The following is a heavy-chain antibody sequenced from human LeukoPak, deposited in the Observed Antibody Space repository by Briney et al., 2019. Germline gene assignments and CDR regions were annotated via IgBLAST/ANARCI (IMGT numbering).Heavy chain of an antibody. J-gene: IGHJ6*02. CDR1: GFTFSTYG. D-gene: IGHD3-22*01. CDR3: ARDMARYDGGGYCYYYYYGMDV. V-gene: IGHV3-33*01. Sequence: GGSLRLSCAASGFTFSTYGMHWVRQAPGKGLEWVAFIWYDGNNEYYADSVKGRFTISRDNSKNTLYLQMNSLRAEDTAVYYCARDMARYDGGGYCYYYYYGMDVWGQGTTVTVSS. CDR2: IWYDGNNE.